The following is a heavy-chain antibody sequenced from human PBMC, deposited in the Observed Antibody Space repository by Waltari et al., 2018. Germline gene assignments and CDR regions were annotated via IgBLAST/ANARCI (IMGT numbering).Heavy chain of an antibody. Sequence: QVQLQQWGAGLLKPSETLSLTCAVYGGSFSGYYWSWIRQPPGKGLEWIGEINHSGSTNYNPSLKSRVTISVDTSKNQFSLKLSSVTAADTAVYYCARYFYDFWSGNTLFDYWAREPWSPSPQ. D-gene: IGHD3-3*01. V-gene: IGHV4-34*01. CDR3: ARYFYDFWSGNTLFDY. CDR2: INHSGST. J-gene: IGHJ4*02. CDR1: GGSFSGYY.